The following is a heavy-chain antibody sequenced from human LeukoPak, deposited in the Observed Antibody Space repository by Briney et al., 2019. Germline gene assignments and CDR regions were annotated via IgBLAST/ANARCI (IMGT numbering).Heavy chain of an antibody. J-gene: IGHJ4*02. D-gene: IGHD1-26*01. CDR2: VWYDGSDK. CDR3: AKKWGVGTTTLDYFDY. CDR1: GFIFSNYD. V-gene: IGHV3-33*06. Sequence: GGSLRLSCEASGFIFSNYDMHWVRQAPGKGLEWLAIVWYDGSDKYYADSVKGRFTISRDNSKNTLYLQMNSLTDDDTAVYYCAKKWGVGTTTLDYFDYWGQGTLVTVSS.